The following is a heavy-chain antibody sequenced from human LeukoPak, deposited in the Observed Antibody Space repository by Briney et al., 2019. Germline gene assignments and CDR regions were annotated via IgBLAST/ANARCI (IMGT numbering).Heavy chain of an antibody. Sequence: PGGSLRLSCAASGFTFSSYAMSWVRQAPGKGLEWVSAISGSGGSTYYADSVKGRFTISRDNFKNTLYLQMNSLRAEDTAVYYCAKLNDFWSGPLDYWGQGTLVTVSS. D-gene: IGHD3-3*01. CDR3: AKLNDFWSGPLDY. CDR2: ISGSGGST. CDR1: GFTFSSYA. J-gene: IGHJ4*02. V-gene: IGHV3-23*01.